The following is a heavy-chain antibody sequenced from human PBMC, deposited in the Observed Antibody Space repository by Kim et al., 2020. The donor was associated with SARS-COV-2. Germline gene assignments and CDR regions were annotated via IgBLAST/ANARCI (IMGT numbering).Heavy chain of an antibody. J-gene: IGHJ4*02. CDR2: ST. V-gene: IGHV4-4*07. Sequence: STNYHPSLKSRVTMSVDTSKNQFSRKLSSVTAADTAVYYCARDYGDYEANWGQGTLVTVSS. CDR3: ARDYGDYEAN. D-gene: IGHD4-17*01.